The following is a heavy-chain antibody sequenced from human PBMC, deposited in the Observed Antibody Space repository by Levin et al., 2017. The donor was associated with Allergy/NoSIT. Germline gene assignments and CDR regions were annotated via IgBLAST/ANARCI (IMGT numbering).Heavy chain of an antibody. J-gene: IGHJ4*01. CDR3: ATESSDYSRYFDS. V-gene: IGHV1-69*01. Sequence: GASLKISCKVSGGTFSSYVISWVRQAPGQGLEWLGGIIPVFGSATYAQKFQGRVTIGADESTSTAYMELSSLRSEDTAVYYCATESSDYSRYFDSWGQGTLVTVSS. D-gene: IGHD3-22*01. CDR1: GGTFSSYV. CDR2: IIPVFGSA.